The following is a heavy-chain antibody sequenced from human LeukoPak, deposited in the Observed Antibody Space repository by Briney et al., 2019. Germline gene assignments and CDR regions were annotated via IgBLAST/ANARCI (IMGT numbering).Heavy chain of an antibody. J-gene: IGHJ5*02. CDR3: ARGIFYGGRKQYIWFDL. D-gene: IGHD2/OR15-2a*01. Sequence: SETLSLTCAVSEGPFRGFFWSWIRQAPGKGLEWIAEVSHGGTSNYNPSLKSRITISVDTSKSQFSLKLTSVTAADTAVYYCARGIFYGGRKQYIWFDLWAQGTLVTVSS. CDR2: VSHGGTS. V-gene: IGHV4-34*01. CDR1: EGPFRGFF.